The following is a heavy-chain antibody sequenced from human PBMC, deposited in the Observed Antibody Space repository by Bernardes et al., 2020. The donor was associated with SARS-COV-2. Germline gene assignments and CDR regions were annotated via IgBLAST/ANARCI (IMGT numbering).Heavy chain of an antibody. CDR1: GFTFSSYW. V-gene: IGHV3-7*01. J-gene: IGHJ6*02. CDR2: IKQDGSEK. CDR3: AREGMGNSSSWRKAYYYYGMDV. Sequence: GGSLRLSCAASGFTFSSYWMSWVRQAPGKGLEWVANIKQDGSEKYYVDSVKGRFTISRDNAKNSLYLQMNSLRAEDTAVYYCAREGMGNSSSWRKAYYYYGMDVWGQGTTVTVSS. D-gene: IGHD6-13*01.